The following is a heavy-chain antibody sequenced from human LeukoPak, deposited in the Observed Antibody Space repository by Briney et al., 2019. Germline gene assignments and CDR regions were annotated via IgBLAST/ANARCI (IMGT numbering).Heavy chain of an antibody. D-gene: IGHD3-22*01. Sequence: KPGGSLRLSCAASGFNFRDYEMHWLRQVPGEGLVWVSHISNDGTNTNYADSVKGRFTISRDNANNALFLEMNSLRAEDTAVYFCARPPIESFGYHFGSMWHYMDVWGKGITVTVSS. CDR3: ARPPIESFGYHFGSMWHYMDV. J-gene: IGHJ6*03. V-gene: IGHV3-74*01. CDR2: ISNDGTNT. CDR1: GFNFRDYE.